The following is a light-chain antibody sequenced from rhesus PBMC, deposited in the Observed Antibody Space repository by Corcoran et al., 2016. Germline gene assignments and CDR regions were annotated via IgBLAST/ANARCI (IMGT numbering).Light chain of an antibody. Sequence: DIQMIQSPSSLSASVGDTVTIICRASQDISSGLAWYQQKAGKAPKLLHYKASSLQSGVPSRFSGSGAGTHFTLTFSGLQSEDSATYYCHQYISRPTFSVGAKVGIQ. CDR1: QDISSG. CDR2: KAS. J-gene: IGKJ4*01. V-gene: IGKV1-22*01. CDR3: HQYISRPT.